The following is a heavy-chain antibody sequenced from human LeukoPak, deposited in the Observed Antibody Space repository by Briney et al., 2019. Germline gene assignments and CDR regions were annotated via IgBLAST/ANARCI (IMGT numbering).Heavy chain of an antibody. J-gene: IGHJ4*02. V-gene: IGHV4-4*02. CDR3: ARAPSHYGSGSYYDY. Sequence: SETLSLTCAVSGGSISSSNWWSWVRQPPGKGLEWIGEIYHSGSTNYNPSLKSRVTISVDKSKNQFSLKLSSVTAADTAVYYCARAPSHYGSGSYYDYWGQGTLVTVPS. CDR2: IYHSGST. CDR1: GGSISSSNW. D-gene: IGHD3-10*01.